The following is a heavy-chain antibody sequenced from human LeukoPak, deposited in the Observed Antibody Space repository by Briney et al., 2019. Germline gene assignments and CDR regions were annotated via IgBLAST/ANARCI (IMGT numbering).Heavy chain of an antibody. CDR1: GFTFGDYY. CDR2: ISSSGSTI. CDR3: AREGAVGNFDY. D-gene: IGHD6-19*01. V-gene: IGHV3-11*01. Sequence: GGSLRLSCAASGFTFGDYYMSWIRQAPGKGLKWVSYISSSGSTIYYADSVKGRFTISRDNAKNSLYLQMNSLRAEDTAVYYCAREGAVGNFDYWGQGTLVTVSS. J-gene: IGHJ4*02.